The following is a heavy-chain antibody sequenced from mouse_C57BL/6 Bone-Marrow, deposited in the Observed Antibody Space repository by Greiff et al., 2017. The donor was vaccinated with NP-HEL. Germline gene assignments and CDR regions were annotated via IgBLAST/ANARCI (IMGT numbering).Heavy chain of an antibody. D-gene: IGHD1-1*01. CDR3: ARDYGSSRAY. CDR1: GYTFTSYG. Sequence: VKLVESGAELARPGASVKLSCKASGYTFTSYGISWVKQRTGQGLEWIGEIYPRSGNTYYNEKFKGKATLTADKSSSTAYMGLRSLTSEDSAVYFCARDYGSSRAYWGQGTLVTVSA. CDR2: IYPRSGNT. J-gene: IGHJ3*01. V-gene: IGHV1-81*01.